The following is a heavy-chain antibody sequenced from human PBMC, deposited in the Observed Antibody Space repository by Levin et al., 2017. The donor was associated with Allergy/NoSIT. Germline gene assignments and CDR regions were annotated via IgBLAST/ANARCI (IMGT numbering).Heavy chain of an antibody. CDR2: IYYSGNT. V-gene: IGHV4-39*01. CDR3: AKRPGYGYSFDI. CDR1: GGSIGSTTYW. D-gene: IGHD6-13*01. Sequence: SETLSLTCTVSGGSIGSTTYWWGWIRQPPGTGLEWIATIYYSGNTFYSPSLQSRVTISVDKSKNQFSLKLSSVTAADTAVYYCAKRPGYGYSFDIWGQGTMVTVSS. J-gene: IGHJ3*02.